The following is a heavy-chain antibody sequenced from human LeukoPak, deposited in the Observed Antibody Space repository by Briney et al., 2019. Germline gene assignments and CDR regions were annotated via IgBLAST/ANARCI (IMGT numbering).Heavy chain of an antibody. D-gene: IGHD3-3*01. J-gene: IGHJ4*02. CDR3: ARRGSTIISRKRAITRFDY. CDR2: INHSGST. CDR1: GGSFSGYY. V-gene: IGHV4-34*01. Sequence: PSETLSLTCAVYGGSFSGYYWSWIRQPPGKGLEWIGEINHSGSTNYNPSLKSRVTISVDTSKNQFSLKLSSVTAADTAVYYCARRGSTIISRKRAITRFDYWGQGTLVTVSS.